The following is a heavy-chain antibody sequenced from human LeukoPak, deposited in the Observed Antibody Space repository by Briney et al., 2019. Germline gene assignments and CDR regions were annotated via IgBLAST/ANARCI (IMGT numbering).Heavy chain of an antibody. J-gene: IGHJ5*02. Sequence: GRSLRLSCAASGFTFSSYAMHWVRQAPGKGLEWVAVISYDGSNKYYADSVKGRFTISRDNSKNTLYLQMNSLRDEDTAVYYCARDLRGVGANWFDPWGQGTLVTVSS. CDR1: GFTFSSYA. D-gene: IGHD1-26*01. CDR3: ARDLRGVGANWFDP. V-gene: IGHV3-30-3*01. CDR2: ISYDGSNK.